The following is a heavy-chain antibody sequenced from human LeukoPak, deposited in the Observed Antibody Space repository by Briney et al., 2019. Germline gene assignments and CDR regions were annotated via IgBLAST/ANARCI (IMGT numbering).Heavy chain of an antibody. CDR3: ARDKGQSGSSGIYESYMDV. D-gene: IGHD6-6*01. CDR2: FYIGRTT. J-gene: IGHJ6*03. Sequence: SETLSLTCTVSGGSLRGHSWSWIRQPPGQGLEYIGDFYIGRTTNYNRSLKSPVTISLDTSKRQLSLTVNSVTAADTAVYFCARDKGQSGSSGIYESYMDVWGPGTTVIVSS. CDR1: GGSLRGHS. V-gene: IGHV4-59*11.